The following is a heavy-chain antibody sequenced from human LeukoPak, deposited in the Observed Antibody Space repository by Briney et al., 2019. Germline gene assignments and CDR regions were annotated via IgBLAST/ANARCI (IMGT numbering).Heavy chain of an antibody. Sequence: ASVKVSCKASGYTFSSHGISWVRQAPGQGLEWMGWISAYRGNTNYAQKFQGRITMTTDTSANTVYMELRSLRSDDTAVYYCARGSVIYCSSASCYSWFDSWGQGTLVTVSS. J-gene: IGHJ5*01. CDR2: ISAYRGNT. CDR3: ARGSVIYCSSASCYSWFDS. CDR1: GYTFSSHG. D-gene: IGHD2-2*01. V-gene: IGHV1-18*01.